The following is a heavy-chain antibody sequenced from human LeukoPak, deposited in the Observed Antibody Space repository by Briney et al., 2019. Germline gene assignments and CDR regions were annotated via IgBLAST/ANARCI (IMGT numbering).Heavy chain of an antibody. CDR1: GFTFRSYA. CDR2: ISGSGGST. V-gene: IGHV3-23*01. CDR3: AKLHIEGKNWFDP. J-gene: IGHJ5*02. D-gene: IGHD1-26*01. Sequence: QTGGSLRLSCAASGFTFRSYAMSWVRQAPGKGLEWVSAISGSGGSTYYADSVKGRFTISRDNSKNALYLQMNSLRAEDTAVYYCAKLHIEGKNWFDPWGQGTLVTVSS.